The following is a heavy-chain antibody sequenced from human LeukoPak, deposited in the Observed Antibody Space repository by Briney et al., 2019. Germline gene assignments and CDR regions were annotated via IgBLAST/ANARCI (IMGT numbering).Heavy chain of an antibody. CDR2: ITATGSRT. CDR3: ATSMGGGNVDY. D-gene: IGHD3-16*01. J-gene: IGHJ4*02. Sequence: GGSLRLSCAASGFTFGSYTMSWVRQAPGKGLEWVSGITATGSRTYYADSVKGRFTISRDSSKNTLYLQLNSLGVDDTAVYYCATSMGGGNVDYWGQGTLVTVSS. V-gene: IGHV3-23*01. CDR1: GFTFGSYT.